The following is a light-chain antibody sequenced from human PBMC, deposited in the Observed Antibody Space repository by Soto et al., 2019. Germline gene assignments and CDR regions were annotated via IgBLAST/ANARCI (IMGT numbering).Light chain of an antibody. CDR2: AAS. Sequence: IQMSQSPSSLSASEGDRVTITCRASQSIISYLNWYQQKPGKAPKVLIYAASSLQSGVPSRFSGSGSGTDFTLTISSLQPEDIATYYCLQDYNYPWTFGQGTKVDIK. CDR3: LQDYNYPWT. CDR1: QSIISY. V-gene: IGKV1-6*01. J-gene: IGKJ1*01.